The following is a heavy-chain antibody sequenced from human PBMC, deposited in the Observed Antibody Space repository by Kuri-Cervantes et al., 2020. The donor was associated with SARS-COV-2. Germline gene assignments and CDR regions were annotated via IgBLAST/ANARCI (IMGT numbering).Heavy chain of an antibody. CDR1: GFTFDDYA. V-gene: IGHV3-9*01. CDR2: INWNSGYR. CDR3: AKGQWLETYNWFDP. Sequence: SLKISCAASGFTFDDYAMHWVRQAPGKGLEWVSGINWNSGYRGYADSVKGRFTISRDNAKDSLYLQMNSLRAEDTAVYYCAKGQWLETYNWFDPWGQGTLVTVSS. J-gene: IGHJ5*02. D-gene: IGHD3-22*01.